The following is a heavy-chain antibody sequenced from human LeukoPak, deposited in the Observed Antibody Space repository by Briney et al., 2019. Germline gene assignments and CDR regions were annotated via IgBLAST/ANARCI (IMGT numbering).Heavy chain of an antibody. CDR3: ASVGYCSSTSCPPRADY. J-gene: IGHJ4*02. V-gene: IGHV3-23*01. D-gene: IGHD2-2*01. CDR1: GFTFSSYA. CDR2: ITISGGTT. Sequence: GGSLRLSCAASGFTFSSYAMGWVRQAPGKGLEWASDITISGGTTHFYSDSAKGRFTISRDNSKNTLYLEMNSLRAEDTAVYYCASVGYCSSTSCPPRADYWGQGTLVTVSS.